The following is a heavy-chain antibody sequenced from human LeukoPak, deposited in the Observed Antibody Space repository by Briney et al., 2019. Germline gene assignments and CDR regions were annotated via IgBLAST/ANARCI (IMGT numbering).Heavy chain of an antibody. J-gene: IGHJ4*02. D-gene: IGHD1-7*01. Sequence: GGSLRLSCAASGFTFSSYSMNWVRRAPGKGLEWVSSISSSSSYIYYADSVKGRFTISRDNAKNSLYLQMNSLRAEDTAVYYCASANWNYEDFDYWGQGTLVTVSS. CDR1: GFTFSSYS. CDR3: ASANWNYEDFDY. CDR2: ISSSSSYI. V-gene: IGHV3-21*01.